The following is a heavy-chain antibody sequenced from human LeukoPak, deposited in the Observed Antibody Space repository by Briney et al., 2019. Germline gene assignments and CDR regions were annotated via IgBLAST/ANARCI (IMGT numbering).Heavy chain of an antibody. CDR2: IYYSGST. CDR1: GGSISSSSYY. CDR3: AGNVDTSKRNFDY. D-gene: IGHD5-18*01. Sequence: SETLSLTCTVSGGSISSSSYYWGWIRQPPGKGLEWIGSIYYSGSTYYNPSLKSRVTISVDTSKNQFSLKLSSVTAADTAVYYCAGNVDTSKRNFDYWGQGTLVTVSS. J-gene: IGHJ4*02. V-gene: IGHV4-39*07.